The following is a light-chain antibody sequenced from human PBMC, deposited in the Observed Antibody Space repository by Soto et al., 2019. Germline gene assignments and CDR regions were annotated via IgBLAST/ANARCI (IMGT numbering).Light chain of an antibody. V-gene: IGLV2-23*01. CDR1: SSNVGSYRF. CDR2: EGS. Sequence: QSALTQPASVSGSPGQSITISCTGTSSNVGSYRFVSWYQQHPGKAPKLIIHEGSKRPSGVSHRFSGSTSGNMASLTISGLQADDEAEYHCCAYANTVVFGGGTKLTVL. J-gene: IGLJ2*01. CDR3: CAYANTVV.